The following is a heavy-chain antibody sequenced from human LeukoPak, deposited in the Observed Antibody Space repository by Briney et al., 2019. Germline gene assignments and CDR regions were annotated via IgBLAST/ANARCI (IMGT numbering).Heavy chain of an antibody. CDR3: ARMDMDMAMVTNYFEY. V-gene: IGHV1-46*01. CDR1: GYTFTSYY. CDR2: IHPSGGGT. J-gene: IGHJ4*02. Sequence: ASVRVSCKASGYTFTSYYLHWVRHAPGQGLEWMGVIHPSGGGTTYAQKFQGRVTMTKDTSTSTVYMDLSSLRSEDTAIYYCARMDMDMAMVTNYFEYWGQGTLVTVSS. D-gene: IGHD4/OR15-4a*01.